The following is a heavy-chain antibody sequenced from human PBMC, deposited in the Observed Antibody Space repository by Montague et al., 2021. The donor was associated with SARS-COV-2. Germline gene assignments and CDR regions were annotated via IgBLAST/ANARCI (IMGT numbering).Heavy chain of an antibody. J-gene: IGHJ3*02. V-gene: IGHV4-34*01. CDR3: ARGQRFFDWPYDAFDI. Sequence: SETLSLTCAVYGESFTDFFWNWIRQTPEKGLEWIGEIRHNGGTHYNPFLKSRVTISVDTSKNQVSLKLSSVTAADTAVYYCARGQRFFDWPYDAFDIWAQGTMVIVSS. CDR1: GESFTDFF. CDR2: IRHNGGT. D-gene: IGHD3-9*01.